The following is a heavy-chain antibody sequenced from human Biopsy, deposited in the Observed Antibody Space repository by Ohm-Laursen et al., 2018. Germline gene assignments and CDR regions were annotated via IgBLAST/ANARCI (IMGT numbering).Heavy chain of an antibody. J-gene: IGHJ6*02. V-gene: IGHV1-18*01. CDR2: ISSSNDNT. Sequence: ASVKVSCKASGFIFTSYGLSWVRQAPGQGLEWMGWISSSNDNTNYAQKFQGRVTMTADTSTSTAYMELRSLRSDDTAVYYCARDFFDSSGYFYYYNGVDFWGQGTTVTVSS. CDR1: GFIFTSYG. CDR3: ARDFFDSSGYFYYYNGVDF. D-gene: IGHD3-22*01.